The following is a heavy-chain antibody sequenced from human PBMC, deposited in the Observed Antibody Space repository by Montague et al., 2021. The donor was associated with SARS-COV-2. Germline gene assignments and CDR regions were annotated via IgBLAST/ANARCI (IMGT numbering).Heavy chain of an antibody. J-gene: IGHJ4*02. CDR2: INHSGST. CDR3: VEIVRAADY. Sequence: SETLSLTCAVYGGSFSGYYWSWIRQPPGKGLEWIGEINHSGSTNYNPSLKSRVTISVDTSKNQFSLKLSSVTAADTAVYYCVEIVRAADYWGQGTLVTVSS. CDR1: GGSFSGYY. D-gene: IGHD1-26*01. V-gene: IGHV4-34*01.